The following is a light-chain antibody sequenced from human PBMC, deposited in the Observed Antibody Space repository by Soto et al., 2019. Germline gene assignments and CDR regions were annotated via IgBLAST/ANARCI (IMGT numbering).Light chain of an antibody. CDR2: AAS. Sequence: IQLTQSPSSLSASVGDRVTITCRASQGISSYLAWYQQKPGKAPKLLIYAASTLQSGVPSRFGGSGSGTDFTLTISSLQPEDFATYYCQQLNSYLSITFGQGTRLEIK. J-gene: IGKJ5*01. V-gene: IGKV1-9*01. CDR1: QGISSY. CDR3: QQLNSYLSIT.